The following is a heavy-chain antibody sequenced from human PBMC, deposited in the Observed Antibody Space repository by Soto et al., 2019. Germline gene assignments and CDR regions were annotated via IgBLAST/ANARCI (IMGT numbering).Heavy chain of an antibody. D-gene: IGHD6-19*01. J-gene: IGHJ4*02. Sequence: QVQLVESGGGLVKPGGSLRLSCAGSGFSFSDYYMSGIRQAPGKGLECVSYITHSGSIIHYADSVKGRFTISRDNTKNSLYLQMNSLRAEDTAVYYCARLAVAGTHYFDNWGQGTLVTVSS. CDR3: ARLAVAGTHYFDN. V-gene: IGHV3-11*01. CDR1: GFSFSDYY. CDR2: ITHSGSII.